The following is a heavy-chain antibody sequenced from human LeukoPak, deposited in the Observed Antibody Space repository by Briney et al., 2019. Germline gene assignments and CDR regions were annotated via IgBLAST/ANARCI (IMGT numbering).Heavy chain of an antibody. V-gene: IGHV3-7*04. J-gene: IGHJ4*02. CDR1: GFTFSSYW. D-gene: IGHD6-19*01. CDR2: IKKDGSEK. CDR3: VGGSGWLPDD. Sequence: GGSLRLSCAASGFTFSSYWMNWVRQAPGKGLEWVANIKKDGSEKYYVDSAKGRFTISRDNAKNSLYLQMNSLRAEDTAVYYCVGGSGWLPDDWGQGTLVTVT.